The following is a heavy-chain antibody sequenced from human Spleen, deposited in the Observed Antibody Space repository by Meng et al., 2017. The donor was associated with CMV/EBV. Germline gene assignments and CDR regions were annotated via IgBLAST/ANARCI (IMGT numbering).Heavy chain of an antibody. V-gene: IGHV3-74*01. J-gene: IGHJ6*02. Sequence: GESLKISCAASGFTFSSYWMHWVRQAPGTGLVWVSRISSDVSSTTYAESVKGRFTISRDNAKNTLFLQMNSLRAEDTAVYYCVRSRYAMDVWGQGTTVTVSS. CDR3: VRSRYAMDV. CDR1: GFTFSSYW. CDR2: ISSDVSST.